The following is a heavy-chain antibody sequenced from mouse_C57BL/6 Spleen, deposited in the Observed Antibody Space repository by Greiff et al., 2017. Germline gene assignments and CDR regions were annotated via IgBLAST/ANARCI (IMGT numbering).Heavy chain of an antibody. D-gene: IGHD2-5*01. J-gene: IGHJ3*01. Sequence: QVQLQQSGAELAKPGASVKLSCKASGYTFTSYWMHWVKQRPGQGLEWIGYINPSSGYTKYNQKFKDKATLTADKSSSTAYMRLSSLTYEDSAVYYCATYYSTNSWFAYWGQGTLVTVSA. CDR1: GYTFTSYW. CDR2: INPSSGYT. V-gene: IGHV1-7*01. CDR3: ATYYSTNSWFAY.